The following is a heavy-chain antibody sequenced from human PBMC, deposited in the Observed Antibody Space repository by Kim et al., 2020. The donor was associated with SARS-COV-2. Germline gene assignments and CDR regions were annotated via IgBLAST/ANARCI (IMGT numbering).Heavy chain of an antibody. V-gene: IGHV3-23*01. CDR1: GFTFSSYA. J-gene: IGHJ4*02. D-gene: IGHD6-13*01. CDR2: ISGSGGST. CDR3: AKGTYSSSWYGKGLRQDY. Sequence: GGSLRLSCAASGFTFSSYAMSWVRQAPGKGLEWVSAISGSGGSTYYADSVKGRFTISRDNSKNTLYLQMNSLRAEDTAVYYCAKGTYSSSWYGKGLRQDYWGQGTLVTVSS.